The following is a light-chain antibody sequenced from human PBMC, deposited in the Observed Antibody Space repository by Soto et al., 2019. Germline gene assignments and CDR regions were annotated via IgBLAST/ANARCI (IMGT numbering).Light chain of an antibody. CDR2: DNN. CDR3: ATWDSSLSANWV. CDR1: SSNIGSNY. V-gene: IGLV1-51*01. Sequence: QSVLTQPPSVSAAPGQKVTISCSGSSSNIGSNYLSWYQQLPGTAPKLLIYDNNKRPSGIPDRFSGSKSGTSATLGITGLQTGDEADYYCATWDSSLSANWVFGGGTKLTVL. J-gene: IGLJ3*02.